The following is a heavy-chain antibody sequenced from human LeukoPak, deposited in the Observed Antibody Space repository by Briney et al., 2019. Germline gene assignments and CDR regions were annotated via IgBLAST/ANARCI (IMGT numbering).Heavy chain of an antibody. CDR2: IASHAGDA. CDR3: ARDRLNRADCGTDCYSADFDY. D-gene: IGHD2-21*02. CDR1: AFMFSKYD. V-gene: IGHV3-30*03. J-gene: IGHJ4*02. Sequence: GGSLRLSCAISAFMFSKYDMNWVRQTPGKGLEWVAVIASHAGDAHYSDSVKGRFTISRDNSKNTLYLQMNNLGVEDTAVYYCARDRLNRADCGTDCYSADFDYWGQGALVTVSS.